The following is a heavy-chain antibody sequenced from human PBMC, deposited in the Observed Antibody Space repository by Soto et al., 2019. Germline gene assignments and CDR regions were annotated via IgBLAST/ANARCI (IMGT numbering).Heavy chain of an antibody. Sequence: GGSLRLSCAASGFTFSNAWMNWVRQAPGKGLEWVGRIKSKTDGGTTDYAAPVKGRFTISRDDSKNTLYLQMNSLKTEDTAVYYCTIPEYSSSWAYYYGMDVWGQGTTVTVSS. CDR1: GFTFSNAW. CDR2: IKSKTDGGTT. J-gene: IGHJ6*02. D-gene: IGHD6-6*01. V-gene: IGHV3-15*07. CDR3: TIPEYSSSWAYYYGMDV.